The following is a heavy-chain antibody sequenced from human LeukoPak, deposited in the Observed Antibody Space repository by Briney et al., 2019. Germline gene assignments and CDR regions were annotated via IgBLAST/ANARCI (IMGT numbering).Heavy chain of an antibody. V-gene: IGHV3-7*04. CDR1: GFTFTNYW. CDR2: IKQDGSEK. CDR3: ARDDYGSGSHGD. D-gene: IGHD3-10*01. J-gene: IGHJ4*02. Sequence: GGSLRLSCAASGFTFTNYWMSWVRQTPGKGLEWVGNIKQDGSEKDYVDSVKGRFTISRDNAKNSLFLQMNSLRAEDTAVYYCARDDYGSGSHGDWGQGTLVTVSS.